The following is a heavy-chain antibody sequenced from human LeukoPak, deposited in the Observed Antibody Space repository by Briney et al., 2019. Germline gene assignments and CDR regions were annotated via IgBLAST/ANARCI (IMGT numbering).Heavy chain of an antibody. V-gene: IGHV3-48*03. D-gene: IGHD3-22*01. J-gene: IGHJ4*02. CDR2: ISTSGSPI. CDR3: ARRGFYDTSGYLFDH. CDR1: GFTFSSYE. Sequence: LSGGSLRLSCAASGFTFSSYEMNWVRQAPGKGLVWVSYISTSGSPIYYGNSVKGRFTISRDNAKNSLYLQMNSLRAEDTALYYCARRGFYDTSGYLFDHWGQGTLVTVSS.